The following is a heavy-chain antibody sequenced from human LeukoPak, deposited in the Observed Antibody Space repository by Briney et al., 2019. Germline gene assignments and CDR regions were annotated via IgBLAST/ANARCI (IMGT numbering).Heavy chain of an antibody. CDR3: ASGAYSSSSNDAFDI. CDR2: IIPIFGTA. CDR1: GGTFSSYA. V-gene: IGHV1-69*05. Sequence: SVTASCKASGGTFSSYAISWVRQAPGQGLEWMGGIIPIFGTANYAQKFQGRVTITTDESTSTAYMELSSLRSEDTAVYYCASGAYSSSSNDAFDIWGQGTMVTVSS. J-gene: IGHJ3*02. D-gene: IGHD6-6*01.